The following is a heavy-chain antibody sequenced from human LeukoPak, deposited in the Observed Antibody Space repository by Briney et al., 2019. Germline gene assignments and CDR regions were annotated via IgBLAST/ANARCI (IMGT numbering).Heavy chain of an antibody. CDR1: GGSISSSSYY. Sequence: SETLSLTCTVSGGSISSSSYYWGWIRQPPGKGLEWIGSIYYSGSTYYNPSLKSRVTISVDTSKNQFSLKLSSVTAADTAVYYCARLPGIAAAGNGGRFDPWGQGTLVTVSS. CDR3: ARLPGIAAAGNGGRFDP. J-gene: IGHJ5*02. V-gene: IGHV4-39*07. CDR2: IYYSGST. D-gene: IGHD6-13*01.